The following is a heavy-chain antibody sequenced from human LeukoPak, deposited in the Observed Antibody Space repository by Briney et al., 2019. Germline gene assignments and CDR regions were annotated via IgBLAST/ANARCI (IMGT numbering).Heavy chain of an antibody. V-gene: IGHV4-4*07. D-gene: IGHD1-26*01. J-gene: IGHJ4*02. CDR1: GGSINFYY. CDR3: ARDRGGRHPSDY. Sequence: SETLSLTCTVSGGSINFYYWSWIRQPAGKGLEWIGRIYSTGSTNYSPSLKSRVTMSVDKSKNQFSLNLSSVTAADTAVYYCARDRGGRHPSDYWGQGTLVTVSS. CDR2: IYSTGST.